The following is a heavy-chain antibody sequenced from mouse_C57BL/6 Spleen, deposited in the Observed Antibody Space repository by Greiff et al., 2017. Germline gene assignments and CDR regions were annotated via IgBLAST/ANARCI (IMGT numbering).Heavy chain of an antibody. CDR1: GYTFTGYW. Sequence: QVQLQQSGAELMKPGASVKLSCKATGYTFTGYWIEWVKQRPGHGLEWIGEILPGSGSNNYYEKFKGNATFTADTSSNNAYMQLSSLTTEDSAIYYCARGGNYYYFDYWGQGTTLTVSS. J-gene: IGHJ2*01. CDR2: ILPGSGSN. D-gene: IGHD2-1*01. CDR3: ARGGNYYYFDY. V-gene: IGHV1-9*01.